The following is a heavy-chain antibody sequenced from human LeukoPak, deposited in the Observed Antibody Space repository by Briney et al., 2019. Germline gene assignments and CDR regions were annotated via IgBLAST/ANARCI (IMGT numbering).Heavy chain of an antibody. J-gene: IGHJ4*02. CDR2: ISWDGGST. Sequence: GGSLRLSCAASGFTFDDYTMHWVRQAPGKGLEWVSLISWDGGSTYYADSVKGRFTISRDNSKNSLYLQMNSLRTEDTALYYCAKDMTPRVATITGIDYWGQGTLVTVSS. V-gene: IGHV3-43*01. CDR3: AKDMTPRVATITGIDY. CDR1: GFTFDDYT. D-gene: IGHD5-24*01.